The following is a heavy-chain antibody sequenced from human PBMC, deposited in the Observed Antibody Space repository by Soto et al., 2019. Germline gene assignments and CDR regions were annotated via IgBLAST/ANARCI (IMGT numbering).Heavy chain of an antibody. CDR2: MSYSGST. Sequence: PSETLSLTCTVSGGSISSDDYYWSWIRQPPGKGLEWIGFMSYSGSTSYNASLKSRVTISVDTSKNQFSLKLSSVTAADTALYYCARSDFDWLSQARYYFDYWGQGTLVTVSS. D-gene: IGHD3-9*01. J-gene: IGHJ4*02. CDR3: ARSDFDWLSQARYYFDY. V-gene: IGHV4-30-4*02. CDR1: GGSISSDDYY.